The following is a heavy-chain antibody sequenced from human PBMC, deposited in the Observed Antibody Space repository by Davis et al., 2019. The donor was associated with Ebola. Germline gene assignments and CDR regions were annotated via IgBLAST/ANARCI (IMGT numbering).Heavy chain of an antibody. V-gene: IGHV3-7*01. D-gene: IGHD1-26*01. CDR3: ARGSGSYPTAYNWIDP. Sequence: GGSLRLSCAASGFSFSSYWMSWVRQAPGKGLEWVANIKQDGSEKYYVDSVEGRFTISRDNAKNSLYLQMNSLRDEDTAVYYCARGSGSYPTAYNWIDPCGQGTLVTVSS. J-gene: IGHJ5*02. CDR1: GFSFSSYW. CDR2: IKQDGSEK.